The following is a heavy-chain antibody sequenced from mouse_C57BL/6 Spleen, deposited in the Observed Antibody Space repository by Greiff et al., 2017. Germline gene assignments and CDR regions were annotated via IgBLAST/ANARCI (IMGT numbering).Heavy chain of an antibody. CDR3: TRDSAYYFDY. J-gene: IGHJ2*01. Sequence: EVKLMESGEGLVQPGGSLKLSCAASGFTFSSYAMSWVRQTPEKRLEWVAYISSGGDYIYYADTVKGRFTISRDNARNTLYLQMSSLKSEDTAMYYCTRDSAYYFDYWGQGTTLTVSS. CDR2: ISSGGDYI. CDR1: GFTFSSYA. V-gene: IGHV5-9-1*02.